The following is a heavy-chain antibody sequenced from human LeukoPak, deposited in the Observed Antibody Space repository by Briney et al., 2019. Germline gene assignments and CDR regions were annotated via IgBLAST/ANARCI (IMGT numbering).Heavy chain of an antibody. V-gene: IGHV3-11*01. Sequence: GGSLRLSCAASGFTFSDYYMSWIRQAPGKGLEWVSYISSSGSTIYYAASVKGRFTISRDNAKNSLYLQMNSLRAEDTAVYYCARRATINSIHDAFDIWGQGTMVTVSS. CDR2: ISSSGSTI. CDR3: ARRATINSIHDAFDI. J-gene: IGHJ3*02. D-gene: IGHD3-3*02. CDR1: GFTFSDYY.